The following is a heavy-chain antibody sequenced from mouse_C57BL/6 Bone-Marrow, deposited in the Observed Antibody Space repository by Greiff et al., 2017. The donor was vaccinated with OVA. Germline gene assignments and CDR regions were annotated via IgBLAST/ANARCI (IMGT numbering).Heavy chain of an antibody. D-gene: IGHD1-1*01. Sequence: VQLKQPGAELVKPGASVKLSCKASGYTFTSYWMQWVKQRPGQGLEWIGEIDPSDSYTNYNQKFKGKATLTVDTSSSTAYMQLSSLTSEDSAVDYCSLLLRRYYFDYWGQGTTLTVSS. CDR2: IDPSDSYT. CDR1: GYTFTSYW. J-gene: IGHJ2*01. CDR3: SLLLRRYYFDY. V-gene: IGHV1-50*01.